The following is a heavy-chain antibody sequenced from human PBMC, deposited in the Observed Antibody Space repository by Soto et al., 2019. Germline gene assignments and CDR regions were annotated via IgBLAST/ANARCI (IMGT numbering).Heavy chain of an antibody. J-gene: IGHJ3*02. CDR2: ISGSGGST. CDR1: GFTFSSYA. Sequence: RLSCAASGFTFSSYAMSWVRQAPGKGLEWVSAISGSGGSTYYADSVKGRFTISRDNSKNTLYLQMNSLRAEDTAVYYCAKGTYYYDSSGPDALDIRCQGPMVSLS. D-gene: IGHD3-22*01. CDR3: AKGTYYYDSSGPDALDI. V-gene: IGHV3-23*01.